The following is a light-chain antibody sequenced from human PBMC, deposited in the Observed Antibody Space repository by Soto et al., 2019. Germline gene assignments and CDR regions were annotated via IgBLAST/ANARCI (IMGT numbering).Light chain of an antibody. Sequence: QSALAQPASGSGSPGQSITISCTGTSSDVGGYNYVSWYQQHPGKAPKVMIYDASNRPSGVSNRFSGSKSGNTASLTISGLQAEDEADYFCSSYTSSGTYAFGTGTKVTVL. CDR1: SSDVGGYNY. CDR2: DAS. V-gene: IGLV2-14*01. CDR3: SSYTSSGTYA. J-gene: IGLJ1*01.